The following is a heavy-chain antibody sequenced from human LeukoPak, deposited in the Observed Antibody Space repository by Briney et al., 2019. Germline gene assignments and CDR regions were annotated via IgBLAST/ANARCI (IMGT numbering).Heavy chain of an antibody. CDR2: LKQDESEK. V-gene: IGHV3-7*01. D-gene: IGHD5-18*01. CDR3: AKNAHYQGYSYGGIDY. CDR1: GFTFRNYW. Sequence: PGGSLRLSCAASGFTFRNYWMSWVRQAPGKGLEWVANLKQDESEKHYVDSVKGRFTISRDNSKNTLYLQMNSLRAEDTAVYYCAKNAHYQGYSYGGIDYWGQGTLVTVSS. J-gene: IGHJ4*02.